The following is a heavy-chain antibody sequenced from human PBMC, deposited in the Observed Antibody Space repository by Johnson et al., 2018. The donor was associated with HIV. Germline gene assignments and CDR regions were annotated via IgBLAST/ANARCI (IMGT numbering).Heavy chain of an antibody. V-gene: IGHV3-66*01. CDR1: GFTFSSNY. Sequence: VQLVESGGGVVQPGRSLRLSCAASGFTFSSNYMSWVRQAPGKGLEWVSVIYSGGSTYYADSVKGRFTISRDNSKNTLYLQMNSLRAEDTAVYYCARVGLTGAQTGDAFDIWGQGTMVTVSS. CDR3: ARVGLTGAQTGDAFDI. CDR2: IYSGGST. J-gene: IGHJ3*02. D-gene: IGHD7-27*01.